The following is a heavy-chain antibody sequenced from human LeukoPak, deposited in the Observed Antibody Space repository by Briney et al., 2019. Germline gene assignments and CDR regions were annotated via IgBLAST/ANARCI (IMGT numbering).Heavy chain of an antibody. D-gene: IGHD5-12*01. CDR2: IIPIFGTA. CDR3: VGGYSGYDSFDY. V-gene: IGHV1-69*06. J-gene: IGHJ4*02. Sequence: GASVKVSCKASGYTFTGHYIYWVRQAPGQGLEWMGGIIPIFGTANYAQKFQGRVTITADKSTSTAYMELSSLRSEDTAVYYCVGGYSGYDSFDYWGQGTLVTVSS. CDR1: GYTFTGHY.